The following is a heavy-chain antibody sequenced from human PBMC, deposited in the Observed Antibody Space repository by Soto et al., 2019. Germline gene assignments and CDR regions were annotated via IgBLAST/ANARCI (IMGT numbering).Heavy chain of an antibody. CDR1: GGTFSSYA. D-gene: IGHD4-17*01. V-gene: IGHV1-69*01. Sequence: QVQMVQSGAEVQKPGSSVIVSCKAAGGTFSSYAVSWVRQSPGQGLEWMGGIIPIFGTANSAQKFQGSVTITAFEYTSTAYMEMSNLSSEDTAVYYCALGLPNHDAFDICGQGKMVTVSS. CDR2: IIPIFGTA. J-gene: IGHJ3*02. CDR3: ALGLPNHDAFDI.